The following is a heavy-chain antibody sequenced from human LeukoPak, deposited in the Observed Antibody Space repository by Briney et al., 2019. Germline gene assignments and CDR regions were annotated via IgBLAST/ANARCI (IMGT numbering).Heavy chain of an antibody. CDR1: GGSFSGYY. J-gene: IGHJ4*02. Sequence: PSETLSLTCAVYGGSFSGYYWSWIRQPPGKGLEWIGEINHSGSTNYNPSLKSRVTISVDTSKNQFSLKLSSVTAADTAVYYCALTGWLGPPDVWGQGTLVTVSS. CDR3: ALTGWLGPPDV. V-gene: IGHV4-34*01. D-gene: IGHD6-19*01. CDR2: INHSGST.